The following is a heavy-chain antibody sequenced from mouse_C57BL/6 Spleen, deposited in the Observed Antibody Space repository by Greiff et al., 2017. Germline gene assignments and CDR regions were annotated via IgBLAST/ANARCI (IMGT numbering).Heavy chain of an antibody. V-gene: IGHV1-15*01. CDR3: TRDGDD. J-gene: IGHJ2*01. CDR2: IDPETGGT. CDR1: GYPFTDYD. Sequence: QLHLKQSGAELVRPGASVTLPCNASGYPFTDYDMHWVQQTPVHGLEWIGAIDPETGGTAYTQTFTGKSILTADNSASTAYMELRSLNSEISAVYYCTRDGDDWGQGTTVTVSS.